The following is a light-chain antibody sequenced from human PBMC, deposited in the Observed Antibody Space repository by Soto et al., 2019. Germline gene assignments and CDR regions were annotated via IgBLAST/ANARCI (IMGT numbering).Light chain of an antibody. CDR2: DDS. CDR3: SSHTSSSVVHVV. CDR1: SSDVGGYNY. V-gene: IGLV2-14*01. J-gene: IGLJ2*01. Sequence: QAALTQPASVYGSPGQSITISCTGTSSDVGGYNYVSWYQQHPGKAPKLMIYDDSNRPSGVSNRFSGSKSGNTASLTISGLQAEDEADYYCSSHTSSSVVHVVFGGGTKVTVL.